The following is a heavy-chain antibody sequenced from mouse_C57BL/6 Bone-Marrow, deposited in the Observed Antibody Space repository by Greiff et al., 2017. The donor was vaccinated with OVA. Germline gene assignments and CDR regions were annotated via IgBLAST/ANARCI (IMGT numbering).Heavy chain of an antibody. CDR3: ASGYFDV. CDR2: FHPYNDDT. J-gene: IGHJ1*03. CDR1: GYTFTTYP. V-gene: IGHV1-47*01. Sequence: QVQLKQSGAELVKPGASVKMSCTASGYTFTTYPIEWMQQNHGKSLEWIGNFHPYNDDTKYNAKLKGKATLTVEKSSSSVYWELSRLTSDDSAVYYCASGYFDVWGTGTTVTVSS.